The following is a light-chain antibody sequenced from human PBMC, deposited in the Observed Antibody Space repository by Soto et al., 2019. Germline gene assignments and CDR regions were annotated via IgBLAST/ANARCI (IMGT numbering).Light chain of an antibody. J-gene: IGKJ4*01. Sequence: IVLTQSPGTLALSPGERATLSCRASQTVRNSYLAWYQQKLGQAPRLLICDASSRATGIPDRFSGGGSGTDFTLTISRLEPEDFAVYYCQQFSSYPLTFGGGTKVDI. CDR3: QQFSSYPLT. CDR1: QTVRNSY. CDR2: DAS. V-gene: IGKV3-20*01.